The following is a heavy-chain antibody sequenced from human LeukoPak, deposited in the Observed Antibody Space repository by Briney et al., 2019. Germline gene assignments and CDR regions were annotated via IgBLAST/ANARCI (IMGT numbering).Heavy chain of an antibody. CDR2: INHSGST. J-gene: IGHJ4*02. V-gene: IGHV4-34*01. CDR1: GRSFSGYY. CDR3: ARGWYCSSTSCYGIDY. Sequence: PSETLSLTCAVYGRSFSGYYWSWIRQPPGKGLEWSGEINHSGSTNYNPSLKSRVTISVDTSKKQFSLKLSSVTAADTAVYYCARGWYCSSTSCYGIDYWGQGTLVTVSS. D-gene: IGHD2-2*01.